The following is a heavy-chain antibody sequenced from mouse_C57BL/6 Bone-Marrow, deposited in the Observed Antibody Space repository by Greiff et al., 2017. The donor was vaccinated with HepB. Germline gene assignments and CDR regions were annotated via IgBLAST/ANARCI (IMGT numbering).Heavy chain of an antibody. CDR2: ILPSIGRT. J-gene: IGHJ1*03. CDR3: ARPLTTVVEGYWYFDV. Sequence: VQLQQSGSELRSPGSSVKLSCKDFDSEVFPIAYMSWVRQKPGHGFEWIGGILPSIGRTIYGEKFEDKATLDADTLSNTAYLELNSLTSEDSAIYYCARPLTTVVEGYWYFDVWGTGTTVTVSS. V-gene: IGHV15-2*01. D-gene: IGHD1-1*01. CDR1: DSEVFPIAY.